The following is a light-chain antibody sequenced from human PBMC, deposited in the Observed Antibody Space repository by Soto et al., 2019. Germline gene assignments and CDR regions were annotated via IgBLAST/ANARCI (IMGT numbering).Light chain of an antibody. CDR1: QSVSSY. V-gene: IGKV3-20*01. J-gene: IGKJ4*01. CDR3: QQYGSSPLT. Sequence: EIVLTQSPGTLSVSPGERATLSCRASQSVSSYLAWYQQKPGQAPRFLIYDASSRATGIPDRFSGSGSGTDFTLTISRLEPEDFAVYYCQQYGSSPLTFGGGTKVDIK. CDR2: DAS.